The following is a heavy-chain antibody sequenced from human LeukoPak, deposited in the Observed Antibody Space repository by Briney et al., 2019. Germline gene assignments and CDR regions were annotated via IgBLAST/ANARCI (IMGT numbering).Heavy chain of an antibody. V-gene: IGHV3-7*01. J-gene: IGHJ5*02. Sequence: GGSLRLSCTASGFTFSDDGMNWVRQAPGKGLEWVANIKQDGSEKYYVDSVKGRFTISRDNAKNSLYLQMNSLRAEDTAVYYCASYCSGGSCEGYWFDPWGQGTLVTVSS. CDR2: IKQDGSEK. CDR3: ASYCSGGSCEGYWFDP. CDR1: GFTFSDDG. D-gene: IGHD2-15*01.